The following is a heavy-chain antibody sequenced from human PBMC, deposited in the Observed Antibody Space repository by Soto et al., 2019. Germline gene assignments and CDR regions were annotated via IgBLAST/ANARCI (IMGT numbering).Heavy chain of an antibody. V-gene: IGHV1-2*04. D-gene: IGHD1-26*01. CDR3: GRGVGELGYYYGMDV. J-gene: IGHJ6*02. CDR2: INPNSGGT. Sequence: ASVKVSSKASGYTVTGYYMHRVRPAPGQGLEWMGWINPNSGGTNYAKTCQGWVTMTSDTSISTAYMEMSRLRSDKTAVYYCGRGVGELGYYYGMDVWGQGTTVTVSS. CDR1: GYTVTGYY.